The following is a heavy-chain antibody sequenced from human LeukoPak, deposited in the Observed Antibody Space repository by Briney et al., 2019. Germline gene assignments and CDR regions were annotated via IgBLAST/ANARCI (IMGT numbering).Heavy chain of an antibody. CDR1: GGTFSSYA. D-gene: IGHD3-22*01. CDR3: AREPYYYDSSGYYLFDY. V-gene: IGHV1-69*05. Sequence: ASVKVSCKASGGTFSSYAISWVRQAPGQGLEWMGGIIPIFGTANYAQKFQGRVTITTDESTSTAYMELSSLRSEDTAVYYCAREPYYYDSSGYYLFDYWGQETLVTVSS. CDR2: IIPIFGTA. J-gene: IGHJ4*02.